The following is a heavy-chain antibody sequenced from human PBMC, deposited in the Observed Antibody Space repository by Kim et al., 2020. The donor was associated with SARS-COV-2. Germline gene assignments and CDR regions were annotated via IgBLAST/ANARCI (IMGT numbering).Heavy chain of an antibody. CDR2: GNGNT. CDR3: LGGYYFDY. Sequence: GNGNTIYSQKFQGRVTWSTDTSASTAYMELSSLRSEDSAVYFCLGGYYFDYWGQGTLVTVSS. D-gene: IGHD2-15*01. J-gene: IGHJ4*02. V-gene: IGHV1-3*01.